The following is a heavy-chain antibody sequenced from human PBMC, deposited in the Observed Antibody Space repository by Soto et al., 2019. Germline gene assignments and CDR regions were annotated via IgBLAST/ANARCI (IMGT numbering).Heavy chain of an antibody. J-gene: IGHJ4*02. Sequence: QVQLVQSGAEVKKPGSSVKVSCKASGGTFTNYAISWVRQAPGQRLEWMGGIIPIFATPNYAQECQGRVTITADGSTSTAYRELSSLRSEDTAVYYCARGPGGMRWELFYRGQGTLVTVSS. CDR1: GGTFTNYA. CDR2: IIPIFATP. D-gene: IGHD1-26*01. V-gene: IGHV1-69*01. CDR3: ARGPGGMRWELFY.